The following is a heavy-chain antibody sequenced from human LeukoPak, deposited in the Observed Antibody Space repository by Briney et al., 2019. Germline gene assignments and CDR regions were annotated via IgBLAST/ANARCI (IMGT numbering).Heavy chain of an antibody. CDR3: ARHVGNSGSGSYLTYFDY. J-gene: IGHJ4*02. CDR2: IYYSGST. D-gene: IGHD3-10*01. V-gene: IGHV4-59*08. CDR1: GVTFSSYY. Sequence: SETLRLSCTASGVTFSSYYRSWIRQPPGKGLEWVGHIYYSGSTHYNPALKSPVTMSVETSKNQFSLKLSPVTGADTAVYYCARHVGNSGSGSYLTYFDYWGQGTLVTVSS.